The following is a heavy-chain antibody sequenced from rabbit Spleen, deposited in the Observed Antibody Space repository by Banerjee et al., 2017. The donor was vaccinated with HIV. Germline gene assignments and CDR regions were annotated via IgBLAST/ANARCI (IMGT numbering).Heavy chain of an antibody. V-gene: IGHV1S45*01. D-gene: IGHD1-1*01. CDR1: GFDFSSSYY. CDR2: IYTGNSKT. J-gene: IGHJ4*01. CDR3: TRDDGSGHYIDGYFNL. Sequence: QEQLEESGGDLVKPGASLTLTCTASGFDFSSSYYMCWVRQAPGKGLEWIACIYTGNSKTYYANWAKGRFTISKTSSTTVTLQVTSLTAADTATYFCTRDDGSGHYIDGYFNLWGPGTLVTVS.